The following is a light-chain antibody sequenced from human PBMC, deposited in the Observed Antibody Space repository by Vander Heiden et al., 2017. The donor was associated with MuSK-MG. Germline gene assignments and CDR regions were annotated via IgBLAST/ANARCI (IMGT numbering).Light chain of an antibody. J-gene: IGKJ2*01. CDR2: AAS. V-gene: IGKV1-39*01. Sequence: IQITQSPSSLSASGGDRITITCRASQSTSNHLNWFQQKPGKAPKVLIYAASSLQSGVPSRFSGSGSGTDFTLTISSLQPEDFATYYCQQSYSTLPYTFGQGTKLEIK. CDR3: QQSYSTLPYT. CDR1: QSTSNH.